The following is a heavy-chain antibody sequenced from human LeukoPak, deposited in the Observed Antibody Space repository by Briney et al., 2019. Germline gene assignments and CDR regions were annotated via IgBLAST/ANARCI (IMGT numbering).Heavy chain of an antibody. CDR1: GGSFSGYY. V-gene: IGHV4-34*01. Sequence: PSETLSLTCAVYGGSFSGYYWSWIRQPPGKGLEWIGEINHSGSTNYNPSLKSRVTISVDTSKNQFSLKLSSVTAADTAVYYCARCLWFGDRLNWFDPWGQGTLVTVSS. J-gene: IGHJ5*02. D-gene: IGHD3-10*01. CDR2: INHSGST. CDR3: ARCLWFGDRLNWFDP.